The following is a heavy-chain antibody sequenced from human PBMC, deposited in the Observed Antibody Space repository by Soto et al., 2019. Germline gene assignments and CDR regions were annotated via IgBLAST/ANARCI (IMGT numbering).Heavy chain of an antibody. CDR1: GGSFSGHY. CDR2: INHSGIT. Sequence: TSETLSLTCAVYGGSFSGHYWSWIRQPPGKGLEWIGEINHSGITNYNPSLKGRVTISVDTSKNQFSLKLSSVTAADTAVYYCARSIAVAGGRYYYYGMDVWGQGTTVTVSS. CDR3: ARSIAVAGGRYYYYGMDV. D-gene: IGHD6-19*01. V-gene: IGHV4-34*01. J-gene: IGHJ6*02.